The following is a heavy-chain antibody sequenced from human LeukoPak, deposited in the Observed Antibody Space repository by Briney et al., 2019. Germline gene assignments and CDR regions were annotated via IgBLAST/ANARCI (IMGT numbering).Heavy chain of an antibody. CDR3: AKFTTVNMYCHH. J-gene: IGHJ1*01. Sequence: GGSLRLSCPGSGFIFSSYAMNWVRQAPGKGLEWVSGISGSGGRTDYADSVKGRFTISRDNSKNTLYLQMNSLRAEDTAVYYCAKFTTVNMYCHHWGQGTLVTVSS. CDR2: ISGSGGRT. V-gene: IGHV3-23*01. CDR1: GFIFSSYA. D-gene: IGHD4-11*01.